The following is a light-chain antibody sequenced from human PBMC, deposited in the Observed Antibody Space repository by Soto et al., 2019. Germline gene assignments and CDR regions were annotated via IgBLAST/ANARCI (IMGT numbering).Light chain of an antibody. CDR1: QSVSKS. Sequence: EIVLTQSPAPLSLSPGERATLSCRASQSVSKSLAWYQQKPGQAPRLLIYTTSNRATGIPDRFSGSGSGTDFTLTISSLEPEDVATYYCQQRINWPRTFGQGTKVDIK. J-gene: IGKJ1*01. CDR2: TTS. V-gene: IGKV3-11*01. CDR3: QQRINWPRT.